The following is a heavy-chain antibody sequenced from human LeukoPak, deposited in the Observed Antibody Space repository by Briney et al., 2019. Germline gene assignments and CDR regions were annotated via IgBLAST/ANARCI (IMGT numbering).Heavy chain of an antibody. J-gene: IGHJ4*02. D-gene: IGHD6-6*01. CDR3: ANLARPPDY. Sequence: GGSLRLSCVASGFTFSTYGMHWVRQAPGKGLEWVAFIRYDGSNEYLDSVKGRFTISRDNSKNTLYLQMNSLKPEDTAVYYCANLARPPDYWGQGALVTVSS. CDR1: GFTFSTYG. V-gene: IGHV3-30*02. CDR2: IRYDGSNE.